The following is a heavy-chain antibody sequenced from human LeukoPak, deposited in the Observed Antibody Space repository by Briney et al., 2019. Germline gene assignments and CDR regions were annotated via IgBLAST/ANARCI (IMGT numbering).Heavy chain of an antibody. J-gene: IGHJ4*02. CDR2: ISSSSSSYI. V-gene: IGHV3-21*01. D-gene: IGHD3/OR15-3a*01. CDR3: ARGGRADSFDC. CDR1: GFTFSSYS. Sequence: GGSLRLSCAASGFTFSSYSMNWVRQAPGKGLEWVSSISSSSSSYIYYADSVKGRFTISRENAKNSLYLQMNSLRAGDTAVYYCARGGRADSFDCWGQGTLVTVSS.